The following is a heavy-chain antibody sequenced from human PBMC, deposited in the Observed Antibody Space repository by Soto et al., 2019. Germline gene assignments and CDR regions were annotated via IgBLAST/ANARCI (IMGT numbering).Heavy chain of an antibody. V-gene: IGHV3-66*01. J-gene: IGHJ4*02. Sequence: EVQVVESGGGLVQPGGSLRLSCAVSGFTVSSNYMSWVRQAPGKGLEWVSVIYSGDTTYYADSVKGRFTISRDNSKNTLYLQMNSLRAEDTGVYYCASLAGAFDNWGQGTLVTVAS. CDR3: ASLAGAFDN. CDR2: IYSGDTT. CDR1: GFTVSSNY. D-gene: IGHD6-19*01.